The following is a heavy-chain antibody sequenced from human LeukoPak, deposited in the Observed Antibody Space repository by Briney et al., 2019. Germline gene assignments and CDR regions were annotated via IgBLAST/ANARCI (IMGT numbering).Heavy chain of an antibody. J-gene: IGHJ4*02. D-gene: IGHD1-20*01. CDR1: GFTFSSYS. CDR3: ARGDISGMRG. CDR2: ISSSSSYI. Sequence: PGGSLRLSCAASGFTFSSYSMNWVRQAPGKGLEWVSSISSSSSYIYYADSVKGRFTISRDNAKNSLYLQMNSLRADDTAVYYCARGDISGMRGWGQGTLVTVSS. V-gene: IGHV3-21*01.